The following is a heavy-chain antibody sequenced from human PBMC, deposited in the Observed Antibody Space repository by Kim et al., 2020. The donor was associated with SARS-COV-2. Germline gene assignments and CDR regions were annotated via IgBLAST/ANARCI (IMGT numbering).Heavy chain of an antibody. V-gene: IGHV4-59*01. CDR2: IYYSGST. CDR1: RGSISSYY. CDR3: ARAKDYPYYFDY. Sequence: SETLSLTCTVSRGSISSYYWSWIRQPPGKGLEWIGYIYYSGSTNYNPSLKSRVTISVDTSKNQFSLKLSSVTAADTAVYYCARAKDYPYYFDYWGQGTLVTVSS. J-gene: IGHJ4*02. D-gene: IGHD4-17*01.